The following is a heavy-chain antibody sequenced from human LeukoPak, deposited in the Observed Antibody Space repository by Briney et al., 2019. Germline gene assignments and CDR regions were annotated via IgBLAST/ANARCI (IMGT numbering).Heavy chain of an antibody. CDR1: GGSISSNNW. D-gene: IGHD3-9*01. Sequence: SGTLSLTCAVSGGSISSNNWWGWVRQPPGKGLEWIGEIYHSGSPNYNPSLKSRVTISVDKSRNHFSLNLSSVTAADTAVYYCARHPPFYDIFTGSYKDYWGQGTLVTVSS. CDR2: IYHSGSP. V-gene: IGHV4-4*02. J-gene: IGHJ4*02. CDR3: ARHPPFYDIFTGSYKDY.